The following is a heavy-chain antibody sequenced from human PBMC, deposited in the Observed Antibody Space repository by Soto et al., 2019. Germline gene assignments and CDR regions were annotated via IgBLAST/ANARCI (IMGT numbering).Heavy chain of an antibody. CDR1: SGSISSSNW. J-gene: IGHJ4*02. D-gene: IGHD2-2*01. Sequence: QVQLQESGPGLVKPSGTLSLTCAVSSGSISSSNWWRWVRPPPGKGLGWIGEINHSGSTNYNPSLKSQVTIAVDKSKNQFSLKLSAVTAADTAVYYCASVVLPAARPVGVYFDYWGQGTLGTVSS. CDR3: ASVVLPAARPVGVYFDY. V-gene: IGHV4-4*02. CDR2: INHSGST.